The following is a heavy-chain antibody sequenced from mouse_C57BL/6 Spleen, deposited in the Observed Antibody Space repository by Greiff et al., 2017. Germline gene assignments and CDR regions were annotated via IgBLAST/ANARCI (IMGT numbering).Heavy chain of an antibody. Sequence: QVQLQQSDAELVKPGASVTISCKVSGYTFTDHTIHWMKQRPEQGLEWIGYIYTRDGSTKYNEKFKGKATLTADKSSSTAYMQLNRLTSEDSAVYFCARSYYYGSSPYYYAMDYWGQGTSVTVSS. CDR3: ARSYYYGSSPYYYAMDY. CDR2: IYTRDGST. V-gene: IGHV1-78*01. J-gene: IGHJ4*01. CDR1: GYTFTDHT. D-gene: IGHD1-1*01.